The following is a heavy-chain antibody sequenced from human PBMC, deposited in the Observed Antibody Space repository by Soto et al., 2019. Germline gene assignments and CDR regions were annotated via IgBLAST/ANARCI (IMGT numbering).Heavy chain of an antibody. CDR1: GGSISSGGYY. D-gene: IGHD6-19*01. CDR2: IYYSGST. J-gene: IGHJ3*02. V-gene: IGHV4-31*03. CDR3: ARHSSRAGGVDI. Sequence: SETLSLTCTVSGGSISSGGYYWSWIRQHPGKGLEWIGYIYYSGSTYYNPSLKSRVTISVDTSKNQFSLKLSSVTAADTAVYYCARHSSRAGGVDIWGQGTMVTVSS.